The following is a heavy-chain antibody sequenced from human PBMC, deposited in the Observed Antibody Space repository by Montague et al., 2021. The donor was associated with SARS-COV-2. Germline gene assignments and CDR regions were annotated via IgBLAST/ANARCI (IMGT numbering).Heavy chain of an antibody. V-gene: IGHV4-61*01. Sequence: SETLSLTCTVSGGSFSSGSYYWIWIRQPPGKGLVWIGNIYYSRSTNYNPSLKSRVTISVDTSKNQFSLKLSSVTAADTAVYYCARDPWRITIFGVVTRYGMDVWGQGTTVTVSS. CDR3: ARDPWRITIFGVVTRYGMDV. CDR1: GGSFSSGSYY. D-gene: IGHD3-3*01. CDR2: IYYSRST. J-gene: IGHJ6*02.